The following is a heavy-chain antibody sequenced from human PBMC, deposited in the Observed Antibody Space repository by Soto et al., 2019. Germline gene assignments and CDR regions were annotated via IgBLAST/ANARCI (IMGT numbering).Heavy chain of an antibody. Sequence: GGSLRLSCAASGFTFDDYAMHWVRQAPGKGLEWVSGISWNSGSIGYADSVKGRFTISRDNAKNSLYLQMNSLRAEDTALYYCAKDERITGTVGSFWGQGTLVTVSS. CDR1: GFTFDDYA. V-gene: IGHV3-9*01. CDR2: ISWNSGSI. D-gene: IGHD1-20*01. CDR3: AKDERITGTVGSF. J-gene: IGHJ4*02.